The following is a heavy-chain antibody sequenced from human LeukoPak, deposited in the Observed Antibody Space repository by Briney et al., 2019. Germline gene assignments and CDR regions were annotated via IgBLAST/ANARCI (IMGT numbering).Heavy chain of an antibody. Sequence: GRSLRLSCAASGFTFSSYGMHWVRQAPGKGLEWVAGIRYDGSSEYYADSVKGRFTISRDNFKNTLYLQMSSLRAEDTAVYYCARDNWDYGVHAFDIWGQGTMVTVSS. CDR3: ARDNWDYGVHAFDI. CDR1: GFTFSSYG. J-gene: IGHJ3*02. D-gene: IGHD1-7*01. V-gene: IGHV3-33*01. CDR2: IRYDGSSE.